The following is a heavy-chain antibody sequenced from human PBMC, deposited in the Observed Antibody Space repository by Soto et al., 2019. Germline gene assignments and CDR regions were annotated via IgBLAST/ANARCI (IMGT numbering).Heavy chain of an antibody. D-gene: IGHD3-10*01. J-gene: IGHJ5*02. V-gene: IGHV3-23*01. Sequence: QLLQSGGGLVQPGGSLTLSCAASGFPFGTTDMSWVRQAPGEGLEWVSTIDGSGGITFYADSVTGRFTISRDNSRNTVYLQMNSLRGDDTALYYCVKNSGWFNTWGQGALVTVSS. CDR2: IDGSGGIT. CDR3: VKNSGWFNT. CDR1: GFPFGTTD.